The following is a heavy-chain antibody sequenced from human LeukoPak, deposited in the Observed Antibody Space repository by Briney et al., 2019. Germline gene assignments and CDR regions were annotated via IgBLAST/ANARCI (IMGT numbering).Heavy chain of an antibody. CDR2: ISGTDDNT. D-gene: IGHD2-21*02. Sequence: GGSLRLSCGASGFAFSSSTMSWVRQAPGKGLEWVSGISGTDDNTYYADSVKGRFTISRDNSKNTLYLQMNSLRADDTAVYYCAYCGGDCYTRLHYWGQGTLVTVSS. J-gene: IGHJ4*02. V-gene: IGHV3-23*01. CDR1: GFAFSSST. CDR3: AYCGGDCYTRLHY.